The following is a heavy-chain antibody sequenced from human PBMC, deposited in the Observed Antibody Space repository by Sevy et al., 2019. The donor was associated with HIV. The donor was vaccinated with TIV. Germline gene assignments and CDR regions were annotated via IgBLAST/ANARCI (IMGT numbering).Heavy chain of an antibody. J-gene: IGHJ6*02. CDR2: ISSSSSTI. Sequence: GGSLRLSCAASGFTFSSYSMNWVRQAPGKGLEWVSYISSSSSTIYYADSVKGRFTISRDKAKNSLYLQMNSLRAEDTAVYYCARDFHSSSWYPDYYYYGMDVWGQGTTVTVSS. CDR1: GFTFSSYS. CDR3: ARDFHSSSWYPDYYYYGMDV. D-gene: IGHD6-13*01. V-gene: IGHV3-48*01.